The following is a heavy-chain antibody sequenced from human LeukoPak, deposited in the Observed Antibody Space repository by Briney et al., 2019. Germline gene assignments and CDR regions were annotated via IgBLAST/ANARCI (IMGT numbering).Heavy chain of an antibody. Sequence: SETLSLTCAVYGGSFSGYYWSWIRQPPGKGLGWIGEINHSGSTNYNPSLKSRVTISVGTSKNQFSLKLSSVTAADTAVYYCARRPGVGANVFPFDIWGQGTMVTVSS. D-gene: IGHD1-26*01. CDR1: GGSFSGYY. V-gene: IGHV4-34*01. CDR2: INHSGST. CDR3: ARRPGVGANVFPFDI. J-gene: IGHJ3*02.